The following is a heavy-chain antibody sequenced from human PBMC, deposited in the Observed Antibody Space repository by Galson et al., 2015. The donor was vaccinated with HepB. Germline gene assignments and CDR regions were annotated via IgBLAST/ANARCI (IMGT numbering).Heavy chain of an antibody. CDR2: IWYDGSNK. V-gene: IGHV3-33*01. D-gene: IGHD3-16*02. J-gene: IGHJ4*02. CDR1: GFTFSSYG. Sequence: SLRLSCAASGFTFSSYGMHWVRQAPGKGLEWVAVIWYDGSNKYYADSVKGRFTISRDNSKNTLYLQMNSLRAEDTAVYYCARGDDYVWGSYRRRMDYWGQGTLVTVSS. CDR3: ARGDDYVWGSYRRRMDY.